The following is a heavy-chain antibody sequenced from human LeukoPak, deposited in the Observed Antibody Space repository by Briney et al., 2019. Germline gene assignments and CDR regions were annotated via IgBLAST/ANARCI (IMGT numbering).Heavy chain of an antibody. J-gene: IGHJ3*01. CDR2: IRSSSNEI. D-gene: IGHD2-2*02. CDR3: TRDLYLYNDAFDV. CDR1: GFTFTRYR. V-gene: IGHV3-21*01. Sequence: GGSLRLSCTASGFTFTRYRMNWVRQAPGKGLEWLSSIRSSSNEIYYADSVKGRFTISRDNAKNSVYLQINSLRAEDTAVYYCTRDLYLYNDAFDVWGQGTRVIVSS.